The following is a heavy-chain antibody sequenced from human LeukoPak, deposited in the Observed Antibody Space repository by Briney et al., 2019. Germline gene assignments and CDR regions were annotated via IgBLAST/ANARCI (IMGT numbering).Heavy chain of an antibody. CDR3: ARDVDTAMGPGFDY. V-gene: IGHV3-30-3*01. J-gene: IGHJ4*02. CDR1: GFTFSSYA. Sequence: GGSLRLSCAASGFTFSSYAMHWVRQAPGKGLEWVAVISYDGSNKCYADSVKGRFTISRDNSKNTLYLQMNSLRAEDTAVYYCARDVDTAMGPGFDYWGQGTLVTVSS. D-gene: IGHD5-18*01. CDR2: ISYDGSNK.